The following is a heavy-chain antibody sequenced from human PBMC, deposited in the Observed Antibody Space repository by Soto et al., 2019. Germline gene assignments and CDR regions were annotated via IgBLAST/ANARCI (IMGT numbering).Heavy chain of an antibody. V-gene: IGHV4-39*01. Sequence: QLQLHESGPGLVKPSETLSLTCAVSGDSISGYYWTWIRQPPGKGLEWVGSISYSGTTDYNPSLKSRVSLAVDTSKNQFSLKLRSVTAADTAVYYCARHRGATPGYWGQGTVVTASS. CDR3: ARHRGATPGY. CDR2: ISYSGTT. J-gene: IGHJ4*02. D-gene: IGHD1-26*01. CDR1: GDSISGYY.